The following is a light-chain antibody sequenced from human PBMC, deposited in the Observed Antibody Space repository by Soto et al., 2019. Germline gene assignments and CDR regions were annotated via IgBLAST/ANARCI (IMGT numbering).Light chain of an antibody. CDR3: QQYNTYPYT. CDR2: ATS. J-gene: IGKJ2*01. V-gene: IGKV1-16*01. Sequence: DIQMTQSPSSLSASVGDRVTFSCRASQDISHYLAWFQQRPGKAPKTLIYATSALQSGVPSRFSGTRSGTDFTLTISSLQPGDVATYYCQQYNTYPYTFGQGTKLDFK. CDR1: QDISHY.